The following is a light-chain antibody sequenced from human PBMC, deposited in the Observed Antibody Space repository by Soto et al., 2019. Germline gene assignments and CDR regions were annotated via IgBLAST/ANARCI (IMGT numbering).Light chain of an antibody. Sequence: QSALTQPPSASGSPGQSVTISCTGTTSDVGGYNYVSWYQQHPGKAPKLMIYEVSKRPSGVPDRFSGAKSGNTASLTVSGLQAEDEAEYYCSSYAGSNNFVFGTGTTLTVL. CDR1: TSDVGGYNY. V-gene: IGLV2-8*01. J-gene: IGLJ1*01. CDR3: SSYAGSNNFV. CDR2: EVS.